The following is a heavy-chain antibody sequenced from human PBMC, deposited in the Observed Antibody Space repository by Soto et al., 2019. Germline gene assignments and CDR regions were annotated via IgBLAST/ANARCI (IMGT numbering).Heavy chain of an antibody. CDR2: ISAYNGNT. V-gene: IGHV1-18*01. CDR3: ARDRDVDTAMVINWFDP. Sequence: ASVKVSCKASGYTFTSYGISWVRQAPGQGLEWMGWISAYNGNTNYAQKLQGRVTMTTDTSTSTAYMELRSLRSDDAAVYYCARDRDVDTAMVINWFDPWGQGTLVTLSS. CDR1: GYTFTSYG. J-gene: IGHJ5*02. D-gene: IGHD5-18*01.